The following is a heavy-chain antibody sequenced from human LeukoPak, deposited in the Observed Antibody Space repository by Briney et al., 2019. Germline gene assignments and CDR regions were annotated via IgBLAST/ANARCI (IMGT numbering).Heavy chain of an antibody. D-gene: IGHD2-15*01. J-gene: IGHJ4*02. CDR2: ISYDGSNK. CDR1: GFTFSSYA. V-gene: IGHV3-30*04. CDR3: ARGFVGGY. Sequence: PGGSLRLSCAASGFTFSSYAMHWVRQAPGKGLEWVAVISYDGSNKYYADSVKGRFTISRDNSKNTLYLQMNSLRAEDTAVYYCARGFVGGYWGQGTLVTVSS.